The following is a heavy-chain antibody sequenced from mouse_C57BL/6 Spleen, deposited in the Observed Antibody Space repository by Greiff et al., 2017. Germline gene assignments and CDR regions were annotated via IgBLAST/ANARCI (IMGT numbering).Heavy chain of an antibody. V-gene: IGHV5-16*01. CDR2: INYDGSST. Sequence: DVKLVESEGGLVQPGSSMKLSCTASGFTFSDYYMAWVRQVPEKGLEWVANINYDGSSTYYLDSLKSRFIISRDNAKNILYLQMSSLKSEDTATYYCARDWGSGGLDYWGQGTTLTVSS. J-gene: IGHJ2*01. CDR3: ARDWGSGGLDY. CDR1: GFTFSDYY.